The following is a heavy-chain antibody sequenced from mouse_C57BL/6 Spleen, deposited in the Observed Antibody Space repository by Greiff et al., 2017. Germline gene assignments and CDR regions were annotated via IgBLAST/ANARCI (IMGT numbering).Heavy chain of an antibody. CDR2: ISDGGSYT. Sequence: EVKLVESGGGLVKPGGSLKLSCAASGFTFSSYAMSWVRQTPEKRLEWVATISDGGSYTYYPDKVKGRFTISRDNAKNNLYLQMSHLKSEDTAMYYCASLCYDGYPDLYCDVWGTGTTVTVSS. CDR1: GFTFSSYA. J-gene: IGHJ1*03. CDR3: ASLCYDGYPDLYCDV. D-gene: IGHD2-3*01. V-gene: IGHV5-4*03.